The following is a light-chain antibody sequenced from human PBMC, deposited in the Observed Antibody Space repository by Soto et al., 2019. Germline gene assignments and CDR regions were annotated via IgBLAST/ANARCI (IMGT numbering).Light chain of an antibody. CDR1: SSDVGGYNY. CDR2: GVS. Sequence: QSALTQPASVSGSPGQSITISCTGTSSDVGGYNYVSWYQQHPGKASKLMIYGVSNRPSGVSNRFSGSKSGNTASLTISGLQAEDEADYYCSSYASSSTLYVFGTGTKVTVL. V-gene: IGLV2-14*01. CDR3: SSYASSSTLYV. J-gene: IGLJ1*01.